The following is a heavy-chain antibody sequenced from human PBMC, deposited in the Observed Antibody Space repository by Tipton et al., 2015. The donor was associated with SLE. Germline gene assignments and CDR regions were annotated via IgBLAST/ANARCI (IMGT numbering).Heavy chain of an antibody. CDR2: IYYSGST. J-gene: IGHJ4*02. D-gene: IGHD6-19*01. Sequence: TLSLTCTVSGGSISSHYWSWIRQPPGKGLEWIGYIYYSGSTNYNPSLKSRVTISVDTSKNQFSLKLSSVTAADTAVYYCARHSAGYSSGSFDYWGQGTLVTVSS. CDR1: GGSISSHY. V-gene: IGHV4-59*08. CDR3: ARHSAGYSSGSFDY.